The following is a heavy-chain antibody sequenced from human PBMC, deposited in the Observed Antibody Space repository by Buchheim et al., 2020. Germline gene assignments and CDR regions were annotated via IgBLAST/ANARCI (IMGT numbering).Heavy chain of an antibody. V-gene: IGHV3-30-3*01. J-gene: IGHJ4*02. D-gene: IGHD3-10*01. CDR3: ARDFYYGSVSSYHY. CDR1: GFTFSSYA. CDR2: ISYDGSNK. Sequence: QVQLVESGGGVVQPGRSLRLSCAASGFTFSSYAMHWVRQAPGKGLEWVAVISYDGSNKYYADSVKGRFTISRDNSKNTLYLQMNSLSAEDTAVYYCARDFYYGSVSSYHYWGQGTL.